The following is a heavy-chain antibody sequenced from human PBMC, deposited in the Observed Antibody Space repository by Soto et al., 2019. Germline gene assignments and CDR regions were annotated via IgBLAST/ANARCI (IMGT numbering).Heavy chain of an antibody. CDR3: ARTTVTRNSGTYNWFDP. J-gene: IGHJ5*02. CDR2: MNPNSGNT. V-gene: IGHV1-8*01. Sequence: ASVKVSCKASGYTFTSYDINWVRQATGQGLEWMGWMNPNSGNTGYAQKFQGRVTITADESTSTAYMELSSLRSEDTAVYYCARTTVTRNSGTYNWFDPWGQGTLVTVSS. D-gene: IGHD4-4*01. CDR1: GYTFTSYD.